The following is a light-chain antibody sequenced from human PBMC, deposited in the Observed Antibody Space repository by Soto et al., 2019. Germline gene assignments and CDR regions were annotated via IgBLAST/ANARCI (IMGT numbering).Light chain of an antibody. CDR2: MNN. J-gene: IGLJ3*02. CDR3: VAWDDNLRARV. CDR1: RSNIGSSI. V-gene: IGLV1-47*01. Sequence: QSVLTQPPSLSGTPGQTVTISCFGSRSNIGSSIVHWYQQLPGTAPKHLIYMNNQRPSGVPDRFSGSKSGTSAYLVISGLRSEDEADYYCVAWDDNLRARVFGGGTKLTVL.